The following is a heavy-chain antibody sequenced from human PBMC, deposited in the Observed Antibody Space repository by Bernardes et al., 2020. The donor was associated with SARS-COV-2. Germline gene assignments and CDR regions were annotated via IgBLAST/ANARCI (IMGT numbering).Heavy chain of an antibody. CDR3: TTGERYTDY. CDR2: IKSKTDGGTT. Sequence: GSLRLSCAASAFTLSNAWMSWVRQAPGKGLEWVGRIKSKTDGGTTDYAAPVKGRFTISRDESENTLYLQMNSLKIEDTGVYYCTTGERYTDYWGQGTLVTVSS. V-gene: IGHV3-15*01. J-gene: IGHJ4*02. D-gene: IGHD2-2*02. CDR1: AFTLSNAW.